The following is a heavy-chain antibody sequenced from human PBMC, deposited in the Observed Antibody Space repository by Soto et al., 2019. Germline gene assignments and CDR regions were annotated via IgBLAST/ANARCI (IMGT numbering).Heavy chain of an antibody. CDR2: IYYSVST. Sequence: SETLSRTCTVSCGSVSSGIYYCSWIRQPPGKGLELIGYIYYSVSTNYNPSLKSRVTISVDTSKNQFSLQLSSVTAEDTAVYYCARENGDLTYYCYRMDVWGQGTPVTLSS. CDR3: ARENGDLTYYCYRMDV. V-gene: IGHV4-61*01. CDR1: CGSVSSGIYY. D-gene: IGHD4-17*01. J-gene: IGHJ6*01.